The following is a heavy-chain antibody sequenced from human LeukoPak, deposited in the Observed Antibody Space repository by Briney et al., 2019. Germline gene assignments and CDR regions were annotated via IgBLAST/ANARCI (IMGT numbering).Heavy chain of an antibody. CDR1: GGSISSGGYY. V-gene: IGHV4-31*03. CDR3: ARDGCSGGSCYIDY. J-gene: IGHJ4*02. D-gene: IGHD2-15*01. Sequence: SETLSLTCTVSGGSISSGGYYWSWIRQHPGKGLEWIGYIYYSGSTYYNPSLKSRVTISVDTSKNPFSLKLSSVTAADTAVYYCARDGCSGGSCYIDYWGQGTLVTVSS. CDR2: IYYSGST.